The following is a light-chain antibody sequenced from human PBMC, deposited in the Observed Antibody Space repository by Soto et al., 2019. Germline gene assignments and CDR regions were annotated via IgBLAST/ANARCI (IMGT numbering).Light chain of an antibody. Sequence: IQLTQSPSTLSASVGDTVTITCRPSQSISTYLNWYQHKPGKAPNLLIQTASSLVSGVPSRFSGSGSETEFTLTISGLRPEDFATYYCQQSYRNPYTFGQGTNLEIK. CDR2: TAS. V-gene: IGKV1-39*01. J-gene: IGKJ2*01. CDR3: QQSYRNPYT. CDR1: QSISTY.